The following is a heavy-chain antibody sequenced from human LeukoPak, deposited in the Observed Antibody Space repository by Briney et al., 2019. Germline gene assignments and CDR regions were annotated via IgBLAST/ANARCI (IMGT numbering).Heavy chain of an antibody. Sequence: ASANVSCTASGYTFTIYGISWVRQAPGQRLEWMGWINAGNGNTKYSQKFQGRVTITRDTSASTAYMELSSLRSEDTAVYYCAREIVVVVAARWYNWFDPWGQGTLVTVSS. D-gene: IGHD2-15*01. J-gene: IGHJ5*02. CDR1: GYTFTIYG. V-gene: IGHV1-3*01. CDR3: AREIVVVVAARWYNWFDP. CDR2: INAGNGNT.